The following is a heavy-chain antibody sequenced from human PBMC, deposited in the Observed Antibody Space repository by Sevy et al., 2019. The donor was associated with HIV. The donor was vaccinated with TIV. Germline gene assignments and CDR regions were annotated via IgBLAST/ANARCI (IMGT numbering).Heavy chain of an antibody. CDR3: ARVALYCGGDRYSGWFDP. V-gene: IGHV1-18*04. J-gene: IGHJ5*02. Sequence: ASVKVSCKASGYTFTSYGISWVRQAPGQGLEWMGWISAYNGNTNYAQKLQGRVTMTTDTSTSTAYMELRSLRSDDTAVYYCARVALYCGGDRYSGWFDPWGQGTLVTVSS. CDR2: ISAYNGNT. D-gene: IGHD2-21*02. CDR1: GYTFTSYG.